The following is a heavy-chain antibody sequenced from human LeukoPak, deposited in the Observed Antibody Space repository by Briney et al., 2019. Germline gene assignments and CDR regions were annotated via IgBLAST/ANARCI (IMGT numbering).Heavy chain of an antibody. CDR3: ARDSIQLWPNAIDF. D-gene: IGHD1-1*01. CDR1: GFTFSGYS. CDR2: ISSSSINI. J-gene: IGHJ4*02. Sequence: GGSLRLSCATSGFTFSGYSMNWVRQAPGKGLEWVSYISSSSINIHYGDSVKGRFTISRDNAENSLYLQMNSLRAEDTAVYYCARDSIQLWPNAIDFWGQGTLVTVSS. V-gene: IGHV3-48*01.